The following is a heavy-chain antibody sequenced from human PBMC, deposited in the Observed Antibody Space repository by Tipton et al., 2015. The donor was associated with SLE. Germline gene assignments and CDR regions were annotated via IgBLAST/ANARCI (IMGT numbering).Heavy chain of an antibody. CDR1: GGSFSGYY. Sequence: TLSLTCAVYGGSFSGYYWSWIRQPAGKGLEWIGYIYTSGSTNYNPSLKSRVTISVDTSKNQFFLKLSSVTAADTAVYYCAREGTGYSYGTLDYWGQGTLVTVSS. D-gene: IGHD5-18*01. CDR2: IYTSGST. CDR3: AREGTGYSYGTLDY. J-gene: IGHJ4*02. V-gene: IGHV4-4*09.